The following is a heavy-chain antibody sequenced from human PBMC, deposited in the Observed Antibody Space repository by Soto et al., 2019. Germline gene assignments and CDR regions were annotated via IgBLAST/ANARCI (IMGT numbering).Heavy chain of an antibody. CDR2: VHPSGST. D-gene: IGHD5-18*01. CDR1: SASVADHY. CDR3: ARGKPSGYRFGPRNFFYYGLDV. J-gene: IGHJ6*02. Sequence: SVTLSLTCAAFSASVADHYWALIPESPARGLQWIGEVHPSGSTDYNPSLKSRLTLSLDTSKNQFSLKVASVTAADTAVYFCARGKPSGYRFGPRNFFYYGLDVWGPGTTVT. V-gene: IGHV4-34*01.